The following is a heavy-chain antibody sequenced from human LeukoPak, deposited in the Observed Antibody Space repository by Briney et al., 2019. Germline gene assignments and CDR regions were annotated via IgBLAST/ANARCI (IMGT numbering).Heavy chain of an antibody. CDR3: ARSPTSSFPFDY. CDR2: INHSGST. D-gene: IGHD2-2*01. V-gene: IGHV4-34*01. Sequence: PSETLSLTCAVYSGSFSDSSWSWIRQPPGKGLEWVGEINHSGSTNYNPSLKSRVTISVDTSENQFSLKLSSVTAADTAVYYCARSPTSSFPFDYWGQGTLVTVSS. J-gene: IGHJ4*02. CDR1: SGSFSDSS.